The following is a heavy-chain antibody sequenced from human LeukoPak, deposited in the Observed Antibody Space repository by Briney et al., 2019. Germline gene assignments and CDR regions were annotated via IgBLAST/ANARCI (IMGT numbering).Heavy chain of an antibody. V-gene: IGHV3-21*01. CDR1: RFIFSGYT. D-gene: IGHD3-16*01. J-gene: IGHJ4*02. CDR2: ISSSSSYR. CDR3: MSYAGRSDDY. Sequence: GGSLRLSCAASRFIFSGYTMNWVRQAPGKGLEWVSSISSSSSYRYYADSVKGRFTISRDNAKNSLHLQMNSLRAEDTAVYYCMSYAGRSDDYWGQGTLVTVSS.